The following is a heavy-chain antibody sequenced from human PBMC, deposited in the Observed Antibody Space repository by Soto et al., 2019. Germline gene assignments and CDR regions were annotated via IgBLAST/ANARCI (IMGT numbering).Heavy chain of an antibody. Sequence: QVQLQESGPGLVKPSQTLSLTCTVSGGSISSGGYYWSWIRQHPGKGLEWIGYIYYSGSTYYNPSLKSRVTISVDTSKNQFSLKLSSVTAADTAVYYCARSANNRFLEWFLFDYWGQGTLVTVSS. CDR3: ARSANNRFLEWFLFDY. CDR2: IYYSGST. D-gene: IGHD3-3*01. J-gene: IGHJ4*02. V-gene: IGHV4-31*03. CDR1: GGSISSGGYY.